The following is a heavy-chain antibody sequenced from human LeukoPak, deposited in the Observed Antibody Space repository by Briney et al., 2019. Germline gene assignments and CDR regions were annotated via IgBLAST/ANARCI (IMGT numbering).Heavy chain of an antibody. D-gene: IGHD3-3*01. CDR1: GYSFTSYW. V-gene: IGHV5-51*01. Sequence: RGESLKISCEGSGYSFTSYWIAWVRQMPGKGLEWMGIIYPGDSDTRYSPSFQGQVTISADKSISTAYLRWSSLKASDTAMYYCARREVLSGFYPFDYWGQGTLVTVSS. J-gene: IGHJ4*02. CDR3: ARREVLSGFYPFDY. CDR2: IYPGDSDT.